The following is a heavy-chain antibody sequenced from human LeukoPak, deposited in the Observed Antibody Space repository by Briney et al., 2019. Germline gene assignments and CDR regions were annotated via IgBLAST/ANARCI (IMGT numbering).Heavy chain of an antibody. Sequence: GGSLRLSCAASGFTVSTNYMNWVRQAPGKGLEWVSILYSGSDTYYADSVKGRFTISRDSSKNILSLQMNNLRAEDTAVYSCARVGDHFHWYLALWRRGTLVTVSS. J-gene: IGHJ2*01. CDR2: LYSGSDT. CDR1: GFTVSTNY. CDR3: ARVGDHFHWYLAL. V-gene: IGHV3-53*01. D-gene: IGHD3-10*01.